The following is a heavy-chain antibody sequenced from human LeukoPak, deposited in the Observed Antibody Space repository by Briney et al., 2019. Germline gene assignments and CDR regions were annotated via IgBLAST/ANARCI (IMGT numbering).Heavy chain of an antibody. CDR2: IYHSGST. CDR3: ARSKGILEWLLGY. J-gene: IGHJ4*02. CDR1: GGSSSSSNW. D-gene: IGHD3-3*01. V-gene: IGHV4-4*02. Sequence: SGTLSRTCAVSGGSSSSSNWWSWVRQPPGKGLEWIGEIYHSGSTNYNPSLKSRVTISVDKSKNQFSLKLSSVTAADTAVYYCARSKGILEWLLGYWGQGTLVTVSS.